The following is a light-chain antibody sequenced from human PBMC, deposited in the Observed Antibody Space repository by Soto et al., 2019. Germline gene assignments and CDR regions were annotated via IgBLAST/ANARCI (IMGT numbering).Light chain of an antibody. J-gene: IGKJ4*01. V-gene: IGKV3-20*01. Sequence: ENVLTQSPGTLSLSPGERATLSCRASQSVRGNYLAWYQQKPGQTPRLLIYGASSRATGIPDRFSGSGSGTDFALTNSRLDPEDFAVYFCQQYERSPLTFGGGTKVEIK. CDR2: GAS. CDR1: QSVRGNY. CDR3: QQYERSPLT.